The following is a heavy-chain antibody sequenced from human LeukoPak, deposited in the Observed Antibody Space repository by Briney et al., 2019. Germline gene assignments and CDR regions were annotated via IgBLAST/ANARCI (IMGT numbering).Heavy chain of an antibody. J-gene: IGHJ5*02. V-gene: IGHV4-30-2*01. D-gene: IGHD2-21*02. CDR1: GGSISSGGYY. CDR2: IYHSGST. CDR3: AREYCGGDCWGGDWFDP. Sequence: PSETLSLTCTVSGGSISSGGYYWSWIRQPPGKGLEWIGYIYHSGSTYYNPSLKSRVTISVDTSKNQFSLKLSSVTAADTAVYYCAREYCGGDCWGGDWFDPWGQGTLVTVSS.